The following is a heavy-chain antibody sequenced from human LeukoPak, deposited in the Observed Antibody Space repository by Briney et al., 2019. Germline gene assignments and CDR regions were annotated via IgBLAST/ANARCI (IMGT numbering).Heavy chain of an antibody. CDR3: ARGVGSSWYELWTYYYYMDV. CDR1: GFSFSFYW. CDR2: IKTDGSIA. V-gene: IGHV3-74*01. J-gene: IGHJ6*03. Sequence: GGSLRLSCAASGFSFSFYWMHWVRQAPGKGPVWVSRIKTDGSIADYADSVKGRFTISRDNAKNSLYLQMNSLRAEDTAVYYCARGVGSSWYELWTYYYYMDVWGKGTTVTVSS. D-gene: IGHD6-13*01.